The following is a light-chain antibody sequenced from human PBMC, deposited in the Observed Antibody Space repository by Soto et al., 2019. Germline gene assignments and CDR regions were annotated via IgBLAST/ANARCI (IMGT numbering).Light chain of an antibody. CDR3: AAWDDSLNGWV. V-gene: IGLV1-44*01. J-gene: IGLJ3*02. Sequence: QSVLTQPPSASGTPGQRVTISCSGSRSNIGSNIVNWYQQLPGTAPKLLIYSKNQRPSGVPDRFSGSKSGTSASLAISGLQSEDEADYYCAAWDDSLNGWVFGGGTKLTVL. CDR1: RSNIGSNI. CDR2: SKN.